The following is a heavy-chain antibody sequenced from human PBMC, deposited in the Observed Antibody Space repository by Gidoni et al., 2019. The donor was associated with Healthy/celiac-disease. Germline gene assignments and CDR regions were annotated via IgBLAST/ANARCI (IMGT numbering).Heavy chain of an antibody. V-gene: IGHV1-3*01. D-gene: IGHD7-27*01. CDR3: ARDALTGEVDY. CDR2: INAGNGNT. CDR1: GYTFTSYA. Sequence: QVQLVQSGAEVKKPGASVKVSCKASGYTFTSYAMHWVRPAPGQRLEWMGWINAGNGNTKYSQKFQGRVTITRETSASTAYMGLSSLRSEDTAVYYCARDALTGEVDYWGKGTLVTVS. J-gene: IGHJ4*02.